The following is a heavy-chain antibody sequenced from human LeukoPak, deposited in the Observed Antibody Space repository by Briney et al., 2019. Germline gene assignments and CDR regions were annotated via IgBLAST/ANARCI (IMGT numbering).Heavy chain of an antibody. CDR3: ASTDDSSGYYLDY. CDR2: IIPIFGTA. D-gene: IGHD3-22*01. CDR1: GGTFSSYA. J-gene: IGHJ4*02. V-gene: IGHV1-69*01. Sequence: SVKVSCKASGGTFSSYAISWVRQAPGQGLEWMGGIIPIFGTANYAQKFQGRVTITVDESTSTAYMELSSLRSEDTAVYYCASTDDSSGYYLDYWGQGTLVTVSS.